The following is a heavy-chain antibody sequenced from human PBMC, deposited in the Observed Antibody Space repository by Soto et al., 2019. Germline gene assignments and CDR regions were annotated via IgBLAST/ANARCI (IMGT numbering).Heavy chain of an antibody. Sequence: GGSLRLSCAASGFTFSSYAMSWVRQAPGKGLEWVSAISGSGGSTYYADSVKGRFTISRDNSKNTLYLQMNSLRAEDTAVYYCAKGKDSSGSNPGRGDYWGQGTLVTVSS. CDR2: ISGSGGST. CDR1: GFTFSSYA. CDR3: AKGKDSSGSNPGRGDY. J-gene: IGHJ4*02. D-gene: IGHD3-22*01. V-gene: IGHV3-23*01.